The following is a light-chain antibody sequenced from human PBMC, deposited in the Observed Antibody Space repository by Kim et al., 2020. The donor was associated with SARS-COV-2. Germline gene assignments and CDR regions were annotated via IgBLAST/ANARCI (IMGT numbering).Light chain of an antibody. CDR1: QDIGGY. CDR3: QQVNSFPLVT. J-gene: IGKJ5*01. V-gene: IGKV1-9*01. Sequence: IQLTQSPSSLSASVGDRVTITCRASQDIGGYLAWYQQKPGSAPKLLIYAASTLQSGVPSRFSGRGSGTDFTITISSLQPEDLATYFCQQVNSFPLVTFGQGTRLEIK. CDR2: AAS.